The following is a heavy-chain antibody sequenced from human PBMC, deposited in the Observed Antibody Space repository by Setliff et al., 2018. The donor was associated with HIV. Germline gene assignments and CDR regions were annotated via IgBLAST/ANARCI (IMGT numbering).Heavy chain of an antibody. D-gene: IGHD2-15*01. CDR1: GSSLSTSGVG. CDR3: AHTEDREYYFDY. Sequence: SGPTLVNPTQTLTLTCTFSGSSLSTSGVGVGWIRQPPGEALEWLALIYWDDDKRYSPSLKSRLTITKDTSKNQVVLTMTNMDPVDTAAYYCAHTEDREYYFDYWGQGTLVTVSS. J-gene: IGHJ4*02. CDR2: IYWDDDK. V-gene: IGHV2-5*02.